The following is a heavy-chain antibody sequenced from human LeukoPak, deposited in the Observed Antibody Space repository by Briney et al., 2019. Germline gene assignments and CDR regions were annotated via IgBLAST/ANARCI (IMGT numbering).Heavy chain of an antibody. D-gene: IGHD3-10*01. CDR2: IRYDGTKQ. V-gene: IGHV3-30*02. J-gene: IGHJ4*02. CDR1: GFIFSKYG. CDR3: AKDEFEDTSLVFDN. Sequence: GGSLRLSCAVSGFIFSKYGMHWVRQAPGKGLEWVTFIRYDGTKQFYADSVKGRFTISRDNSKNTLYLQMNSLRPEDTAVYFCAKDEFEDTSLVFDNRGQGTLVTVSS.